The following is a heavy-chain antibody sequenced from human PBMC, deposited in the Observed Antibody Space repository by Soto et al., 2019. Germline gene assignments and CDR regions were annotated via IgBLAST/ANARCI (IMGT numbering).Heavy chain of an antibody. Sequence: QITLKESGPTLVKPTQTLTLTCTFSGFSLSTSGVGVGWLRQPPGKALEWLALIYWDDDKRYSPSLKSRLTITKDTSKNQVVLTMTNMDPVDTATYYCAHGYSSGWPFDYWGQGTLVTVSS. CDR2: IYWDDDK. J-gene: IGHJ4*02. CDR3: AHGYSSGWPFDY. CDR1: GFSLSTSGVG. V-gene: IGHV2-5*02. D-gene: IGHD6-19*01.